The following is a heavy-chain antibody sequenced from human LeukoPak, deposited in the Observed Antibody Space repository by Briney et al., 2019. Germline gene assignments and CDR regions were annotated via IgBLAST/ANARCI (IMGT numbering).Heavy chain of an antibody. CDR3: ARGGLYYDYVWGSYRYGVAWDY. CDR2: ISAYNGNT. V-gene: IGHV1-18*01. J-gene: IGHJ4*02. Sequence: GASVKVSCKASGYTFTSYGISWVRQAPGQGLEWMGWISAYNGNTNYAQKLQGRVTMTTDTSTSTAYMELRSLRSDDTAVYYCARGGLYYDYVWGSYRYGVAWDYWGQGTLVTVSS. D-gene: IGHD3-16*02. CDR1: GYTFTSYG.